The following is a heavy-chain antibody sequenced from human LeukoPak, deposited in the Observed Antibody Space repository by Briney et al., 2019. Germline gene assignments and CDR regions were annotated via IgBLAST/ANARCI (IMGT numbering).Heavy chain of an antibody. CDR2: ISSSSSYI. D-gene: IGHD2-21*01. V-gene: IGHV3-21*01. CDR3: ARDGSQHSPSLSYYYYYYYMDV. J-gene: IGHJ6*03. Sequence: GGSLRLSCAASGFTFSSYSMNWVRQAPGKGLEWVSSISSSSSYIYYADSVKGRFTISRDNAKDSLYLQMNSLRAEDTAVYYCARDGSQHSPSLSYYYYYYYMDVWGKGTTVTVSS. CDR1: GFTFSSYS.